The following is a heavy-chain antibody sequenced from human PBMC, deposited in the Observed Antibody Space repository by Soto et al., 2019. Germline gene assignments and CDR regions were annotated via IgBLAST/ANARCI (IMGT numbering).Heavy chain of an antibody. CDR3: ARGDGYDSSGYYHKGPFDY. D-gene: IGHD3-22*01. V-gene: IGHV4-31*03. CDR1: GGSISSGGYY. J-gene: IGHJ4*02. CDR2: IYYSGST. Sequence: PSETLSLTCTVSGGSISSGGYYWSWIRQHPGKGLEWIGYIYYSGSTYYNPSLKSRVTISVDTSKNQFSLKLSSVTAADTAVYYCARGDGYDSSGYYHKGPFDYWGQGTLVTVS.